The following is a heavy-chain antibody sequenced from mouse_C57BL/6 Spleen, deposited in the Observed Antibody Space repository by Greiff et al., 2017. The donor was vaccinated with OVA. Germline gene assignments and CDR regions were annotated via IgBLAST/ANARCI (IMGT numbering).Heavy chain of an antibody. Sequence: EVKLVESGPGLVKPSQSLSLTCSVTGYSITSGYYWNWIRQFPGNKLEWMGYISYDGSNNYNPSLKNRISITRDTSKNQFFLKLNSVTTEDTATYYCAGDGYYEAWFAYWGQGTLVTVSA. CDR3: AGDGYYEAWFAY. V-gene: IGHV3-6*01. CDR1: GYSITSGYY. CDR2: ISYDGSN. D-gene: IGHD2-3*01. J-gene: IGHJ3*01.